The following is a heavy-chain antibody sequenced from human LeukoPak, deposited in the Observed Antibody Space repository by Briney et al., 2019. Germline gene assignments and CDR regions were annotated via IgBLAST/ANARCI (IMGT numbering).Heavy chain of an antibody. J-gene: IGHJ4*02. CDR2: ISYDGSNR. Sequence: GRSLRLSCAASRFTFSRNWMHSVRQGPGKGLEWVAVISYDGSNRYYADSVKGRFTISRDNSKSTLYLQMSSLRAEDTAVYYCARDLAMYYYDSSGCLDYWGQGTLVTVSS. CDR1: RFTFSRNW. CDR3: ARDLAMYYYDSSGCLDY. D-gene: IGHD3-22*01. V-gene: IGHV3-30*03.